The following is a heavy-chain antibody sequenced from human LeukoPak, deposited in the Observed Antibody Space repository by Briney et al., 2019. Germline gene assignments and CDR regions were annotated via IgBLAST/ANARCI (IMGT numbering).Heavy chain of an antibody. D-gene: IGHD1-20*01. V-gene: IGHV3-30*04. CDR2: TSYDGSNK. CDR1: GFTFSSYA. Sequence: GGSLRLSCAASGFTFSSYAMHWVRQAPGKGLEWVAVTSYDGSNKYYADSVKGRFTISRDNSKNTLYLQMNSLRAEDTAVYYCARDAPITGTTDYFDYWGQGTLVTVSS. CDR3: ARDAPITGTTDYFDY. J-gene: IGHJ4*02.